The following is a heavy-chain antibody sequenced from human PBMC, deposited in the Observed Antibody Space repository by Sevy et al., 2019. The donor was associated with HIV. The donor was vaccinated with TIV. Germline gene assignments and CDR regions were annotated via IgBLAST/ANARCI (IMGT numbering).Heavy chain of an antibody. V-gene: IGHV4-39*01. D-gene: IGHD3-3*01. J-gene: IGHJ5*02. CDR3: AVITIFGVVTDNWFDP. CDR1: GGSISSSSYY. Sequence: SETLSLTCTVSGGSISSSSYYWGWIRQPPGKGLEWIGNFYYSGSTYYNPSLKSRVTISVDTSKNQVSLKLSSVTAADTAVYYCAVITIFGVVTDNWFDPWGQGTRVTVSS. CDR2: FYYSGST.